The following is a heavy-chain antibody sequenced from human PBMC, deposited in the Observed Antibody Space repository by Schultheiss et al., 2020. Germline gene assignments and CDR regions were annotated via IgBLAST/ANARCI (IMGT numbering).Heavy chain of an antibody. CDR3: ASGSGWYFDY. CDR2: IYHSGST. J-gene: IGHJ4*02. Sequence: SETLSLTCTVSGDSIRSYYWSWIRQPPGKGLEWIGYIYHSGSTNYNPSLRSRVTISVDTSKNQFSLKVSSLTAADTAVYYCASGSGWYFDYWGQGTLVTVSS. CDR1: GDSIRSYY. V-gene: IGHV4-59*12. D-gene: IGHD6-19*01.